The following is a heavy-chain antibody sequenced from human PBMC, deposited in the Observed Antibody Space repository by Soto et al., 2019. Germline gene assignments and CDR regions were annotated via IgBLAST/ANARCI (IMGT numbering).Heavy chain of an antibody. CDR2: ISSSGTV. Sequence: PSETLSLTCSVSGGSIRDYFWTWIRQSPGRGLEWIGYISSSGTVKYNSSLKSRVIISLDRSRNQFSLKLSSVTAADTAVYFCARDRKLELPGNYYYYGMDVWGQGTTVTVS. CDR1: GGSIRDYF. CDR3: ARDRKLELPGNYYYYGMDV. V-gene: IGHV4-59*01. J-gene: IGHJ6*02. D-gene: IGHD1-7*01.